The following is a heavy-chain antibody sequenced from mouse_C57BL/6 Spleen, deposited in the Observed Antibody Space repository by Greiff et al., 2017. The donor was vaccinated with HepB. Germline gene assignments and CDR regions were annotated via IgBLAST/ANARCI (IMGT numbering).Heavy chain of an antibody. Sequence: EVQLQQSGPELVKPGASVKISCKASGYTFTDYYMNWVKQSHGKSLEWIGDINPNNGGTSYNQKFKGKATLTVDKSSSTAYMELRSLTSEDSAVYYRTRGGRGGFYYCGQGTTLTVSS. CDR3: TRGGRGGFYY. CDR2: INPNNGGT. J-gene: IGHJ2*01. CDR1: GYTFTDYY. V-gene: IGHV1-26*01.